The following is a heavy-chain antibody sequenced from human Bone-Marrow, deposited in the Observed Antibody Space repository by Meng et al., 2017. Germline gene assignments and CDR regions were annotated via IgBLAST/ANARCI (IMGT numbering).Heavy chain of an antibody. D-gene: IGHD1-26*01. J-gene: IGHJ5*02. CDR2: IYYSGST. CDR3: ASLYGVVGASWFDP. V-gene: IGHV4-31*03. Sequence: VQLLEWGPGLVKPSKTLSLTCTASGGSISSGGYYWNWIRQHPGKGLEWIGYIYYSGSTYYNPSLKSRITISVDTSKNHFSLKLSSVTAADTAVYYCASLYGVVGASWFDPWGQGTLVTVSS. CDR1: GGSISSGGYY.